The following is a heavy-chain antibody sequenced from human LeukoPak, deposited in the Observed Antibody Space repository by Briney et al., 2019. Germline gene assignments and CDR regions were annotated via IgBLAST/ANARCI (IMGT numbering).Heavy chain of an antibody. CDR2: ISYDGSNK. D-gene: IGHD4-17*01. CDR3: AKPYPAIKYGDYLGY. Sequence: WSLRLSCAASGFTFSSYGMHWARQAPGKGLEWVAVISYDGSNKYYADSVKGRFTISRDNSKNTLYLQMNSLRAEDTAVYYCAKPYPAIKYGDYLGYWGQGTLVTVSS. V-gene: IGHV3-30*18. CDR1: GFTFSSYG. J-gene: IGHJ4*02.